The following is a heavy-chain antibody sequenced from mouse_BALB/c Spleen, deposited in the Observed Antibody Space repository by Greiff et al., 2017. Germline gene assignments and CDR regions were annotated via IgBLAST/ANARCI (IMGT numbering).Heavy chain of an antibody. D-gene: IGHD1-1*01. CDR2: ISYDGSN. J-gene: IGHJ4*01. V-gene: IGHV3-6*02. CDR3: ARGDTTVPMDY. CDR1: GYSITSGYY. Sequence: EVQLVESGPGLVKPSQSLSLTCSVTGYSITSGYYWNWIRQFPGNKLEWMGYISYDGSNNYNPSLKNRISITRDTSKNQFFLKLNSVTTEDTATYYCARGDTTVPMDYWGQGTSVTVSS.